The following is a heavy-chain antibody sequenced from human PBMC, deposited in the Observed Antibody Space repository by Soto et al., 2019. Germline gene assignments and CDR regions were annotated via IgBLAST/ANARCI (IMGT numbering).Heavy chain of an antibody. D-gene: IGHD1-1*01. Sequence: SVKVSCKASGYTFTNYYLHWVRQAPGQGLEWVGMINPSARSASYAQKLRGRLTMDRDTSTTTVYMELSRLTFEDTAVYFCARDNSAANGVLDHWGQGTLVTVSS. V-gene: IGHV1-46*04. CDR3: ARDNSAANGVLDH. CDR2: INPSARSA. CDR1: GYTFTNYY. J-gene: IGHJ4*02.